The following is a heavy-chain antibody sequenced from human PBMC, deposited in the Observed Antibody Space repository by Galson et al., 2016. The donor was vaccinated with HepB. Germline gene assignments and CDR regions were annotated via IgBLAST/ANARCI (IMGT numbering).Heavy chain of an antibody. V-gene: IGHV3-23*01. J-gene: IGHJ4*02. CDR1: GFTLSSSA. D-gene: IGHD3-10*01. CDR3: AKSSGIWFGYFDS. Sequence: SLRLSCAASGFTLSSSAMTWVRQAPGKGLESVSCISGSGGGDTTTWYADSVRGRFAITRDDSKNTVYLQMNSLRADDTAVYYCAKSSGIWFGYFDSWGRGTLVTASS. CDR2: ISGSGGGDTTT.